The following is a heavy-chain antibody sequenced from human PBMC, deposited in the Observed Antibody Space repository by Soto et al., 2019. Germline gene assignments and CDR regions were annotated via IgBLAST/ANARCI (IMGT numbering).Heavy chain of an antibody. V-gene: IGHV4-34*01. CDR2: INHSGST. CDR1: GGSFSGYY. Sequence: SETLSLTCAVYGGSFSGYYWSWIRQPPGKGLEWIGEINHSGSTNYNPSLKSRVTISVDTSKNQFSLKLSSVTAADTAVYYCARAGGSGGSCYYGYWGQGTLVTVSS. J-gene: IGHJ4*02. D-gene: IGHD2-15*01. CDR3: ARAGGSGGSCYYGY.